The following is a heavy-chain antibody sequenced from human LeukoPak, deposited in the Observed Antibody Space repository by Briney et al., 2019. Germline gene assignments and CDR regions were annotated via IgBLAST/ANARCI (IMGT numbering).Heavy chain of an antibody. V-gene: IGHV3-23*01. D-gene: IGHD2-2*01. CDR2: ISGSGTYT. CDR1: GFTFSTYA. J-gene: IGHJ4*02. CDR3: AKVDERGYCSSTSCYGDY. Sequence: XGSLRLSCAASGFTFSTYAMTWVRQAPGEGLEWVSAISGSGTYTYYADSVKGRFTISRDNSKNTLFLQMNSLRAEDTAVYYCAKVDERGYCSSTSCYGDYWGQGTLVTVSS.